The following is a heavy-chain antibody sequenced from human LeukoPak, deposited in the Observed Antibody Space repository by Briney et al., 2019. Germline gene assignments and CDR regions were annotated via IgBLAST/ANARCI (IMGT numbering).Heavy chain of an antibody. J-gene: IGHJ4*02. CDR1: GFTVSSNY. CDR2: IYSGGST. V-gene: IGHV3-66*02. Sequence: GGSLRLSCAASGFTVSSNYMNWVRQAPGKGLEWVSVIYSGGSTYYADSVKGRFTISRDNSKNTLYLQMNSLRAKDTAVYYCARDQSGFLEWPFWGQGTLVTVSS. D-gene: IGHD3-3*01. CDR3: ARDQSGFLEWPF.